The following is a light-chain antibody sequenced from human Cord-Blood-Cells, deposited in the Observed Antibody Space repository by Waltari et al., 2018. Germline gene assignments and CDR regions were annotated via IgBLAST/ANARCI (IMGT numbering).Light chain of an antibody. J-gene: IGLJ2*01. Sequence: SYELTQTPSVSVSPGQTARITCSGDAVPTQYAYWYQQKPGQAPVLVIYKDSERPSGIPERFSGSSSGTTFTLTISGVQAEDEADYYCQSADSSGTYVVFGGGTKLTVL. CDR2: KDS. V-gene: IGLV3-25*02. CDR3: QSADSSGTYVV. CDR1: AVPTQY.